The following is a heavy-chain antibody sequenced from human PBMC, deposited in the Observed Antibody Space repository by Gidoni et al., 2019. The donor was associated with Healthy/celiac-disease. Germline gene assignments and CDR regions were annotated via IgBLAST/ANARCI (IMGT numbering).Heavy chain of an antibody. CDR2: ISSSGSTI. Sequence: QVQLVESGGGLVKPGGSLRLSCAASGFTFSAYYMSWLRQAPGKGLGWVSYISSSGSTIYYADSVKGRFTISRDNAKNSLYLQMNSLRAEDTAVYYCARSKWITVTRGWFDPWGQGTLVTVSS. CDR3: ARSKWITVTRGWFDP. D-gene: IGHD4-17*01. CDR1: GFTFSAYY. V-gene: IGHV3-11*01. J-gene: IGHJ5*02.